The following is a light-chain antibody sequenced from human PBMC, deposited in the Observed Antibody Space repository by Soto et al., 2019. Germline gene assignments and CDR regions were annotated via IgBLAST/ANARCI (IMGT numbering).Light chain of an antibody. Sequence: QSVLTQPASVSGSPGQSITISCTGTNSDIGGYDFVSWYQQLPGKAPKLMIFEVSNRPSGVSDRFSGSKSDNTASLTITGLQPADEADYYCISYTSPSTYVFGTVTKVSV. CDR2: EVS. V-gene: IGLV2-14*01. CDR3: ISYTSPSTYV. J-gene: IGLJ1*01. CDR1: NSDIGGYDF.